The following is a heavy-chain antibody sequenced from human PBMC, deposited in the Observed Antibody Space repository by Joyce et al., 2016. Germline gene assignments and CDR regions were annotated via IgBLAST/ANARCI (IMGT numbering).Heavy chain of an antibody. V-gene: IGHV1-3*01. CDR3: ARDGSPGYSAYPYYFDY. Sequence: QVQLVQSGAEVKKPEASVKVSCEASGYTFTSYTMHWVRQAPGQSLEWMGWTGGGTGITKYSQKFQGRVTITRDTSASTAYMELSSLRSEETAVYYCARDGSPGYSAYPYYFDYWGQGTLVTVSS. CDR1: GYTFTSYT. J-gene: IGHJ4*02. CDR2: TGGGTGIT. D-gene: IGHD5-12*01.